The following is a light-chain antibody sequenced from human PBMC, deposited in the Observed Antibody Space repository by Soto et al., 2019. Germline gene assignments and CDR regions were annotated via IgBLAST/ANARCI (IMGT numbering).Light chain of an antibody. J-gene: IGLJ2*01. CDR3: CSYAGSPTFVI. Sequence: QSALTQPASVSGSPGQSITIPCTGASSDVGSYNLVSWYQQHPGKAPKLMIYEVSRRRSGISNRFSGSKSGNTASLTISGLQAEDEADYYCCSYAGSPTFVIFGGGTKLTVL. V-gene: IGLV2-23*02. CDR1: SSDVGSYNL. CDR2: EVS.